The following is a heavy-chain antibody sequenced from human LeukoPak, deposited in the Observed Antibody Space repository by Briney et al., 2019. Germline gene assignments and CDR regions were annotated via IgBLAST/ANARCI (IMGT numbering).Heavy chain of an antibody. CDR1: GFTFSSSG. Sequence: PGRSLRLSCAASGFTFSSSGMHWVRQAPGKGLEWVSTVSQDGSNRYYGDSVKGRFFSSRDNSRNTVNLQMNSLRAEDTAVYFCAKATPSPNSGFYHYWGQGTPVTVSS. V-gene: IGHV3-30*18. J-gene: IGHJ4*02. CDR3: AKATPSPNSGFYHY. D-gene: IGHD1-26*01. CDR2: VSQDGSNR.